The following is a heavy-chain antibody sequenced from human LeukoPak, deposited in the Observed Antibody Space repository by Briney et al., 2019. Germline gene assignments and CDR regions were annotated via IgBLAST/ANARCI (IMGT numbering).Heavy chain of an antibody. D-gene: IGHD2-2*02. V-gene: IGHV4-59*01. J-gene: IGHJ4*02. CDR1: GGSISSYY. CDR2: IYYSGST. Sequence: SETLSLTCTVSGGSISSYYWNWIRQPPGKGLEWIGYIYYSGSTNYNPSLKSRVTISVDTSKNQFSLKLRSVSAADTAVYYCARDRGAIRYWGQGTLVTVSS. CDR3: ARDRGAIRY.